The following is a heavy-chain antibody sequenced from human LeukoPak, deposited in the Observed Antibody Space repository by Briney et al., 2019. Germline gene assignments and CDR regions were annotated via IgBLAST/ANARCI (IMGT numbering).Heavy chain of an antibody. J-gene: IGHJ5*02. V-gene: IGHV3-23*01. CDR3: AKDRHSNYGNWFDP. CDR2: ISGSGGTT. D-gene: IGHD4-11*01. CDR1: GFNFSDYA. Sequence: PGGSLRLSCVASGFNFSDYAMNWVRQAPGKGLEWVSAISGSGGTTHYADSVKGRFAISRDNSKNTLSLQMSHLRHEDTARGDLAKDRHSNYGNWFDPLGQGTQVTVFS.